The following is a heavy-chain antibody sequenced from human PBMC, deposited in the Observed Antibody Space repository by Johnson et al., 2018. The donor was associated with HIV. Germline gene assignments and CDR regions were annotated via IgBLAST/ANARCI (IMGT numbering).Heavy chain of an antibody. CDR1: GFTFSSYA. CDR3: ARVHGGATRAKGAFDI. D-gene: IGHD1-26*01. CDR2: ISYDGSNK. Sequence: VQLVESGGGVVQPGRSLRLSCAASGFTFSSYAMHWVRQAPGKGLEWVAVISYDGSNKYYADSVKGRFPISRDNTKNTQYLQMNSLRAEDTAVYYCARVHGGATRAKGAFDIWGQGTMVTVSS. V-gene: IGHV3-30*14. J-gene: IGHJ3*02.